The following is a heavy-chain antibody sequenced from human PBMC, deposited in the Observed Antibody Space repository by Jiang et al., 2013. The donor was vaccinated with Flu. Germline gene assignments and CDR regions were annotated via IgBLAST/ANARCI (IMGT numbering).Heavy chain of an antibody. D-gene: IGHD6-13*01. CDR2: IYYSGST. J-gene: IGHJ5*02. V-gene: IGHV4-39*01. CDR3: ARHPSPAAAGTRRAGFDP. Sequence: PGLVKPSETLSLTCTVSGGSISSSSYYWGWIRQPPGKGLEWIGSIYYSGSTYYNPSLKSRVTISVDTSKNQFSLKLSSVTAADTAVYYCARHPSPAAAGTRRAGFDPWGQGTLVTVSS. CDR1: GGSISSSSYY.